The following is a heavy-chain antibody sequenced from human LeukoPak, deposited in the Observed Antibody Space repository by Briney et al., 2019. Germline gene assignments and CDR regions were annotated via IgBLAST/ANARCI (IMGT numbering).Heavy chain of an antibody. V-gene: IGHV6-1*01. D-gene: IGHD6-19*01. CDR3: AREEVAVAGRVDY. CDR2: TYYRSKWYN. Sequence: SQTLSLTCAISGDSVSSNSAAWNWIRQPPSRGLEWLGRTYYRSKWYNDYAVSVKSRITINPDTSKNQFSLQLNSVTPEDTAVYYCAREEVAVAGRVDYWGQGTLVTVSS. CDR1: GDSVSSNSAA. J-gene: IGHJ4*02.